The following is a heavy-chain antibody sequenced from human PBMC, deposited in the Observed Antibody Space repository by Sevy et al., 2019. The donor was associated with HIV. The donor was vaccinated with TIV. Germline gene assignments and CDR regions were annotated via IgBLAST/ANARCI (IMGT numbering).Heavy chain of an antibody. D-gene: IGHD3-22*01. V-gene: IGHV3-30*04. CDR2: ISYDGSNK. J-gene: IGHJ4*02. CDR3: ARVGVYYDSSGYYASEYYFDY. CDR1: GFTFSSYA. Sequence: GGSLRLSCAASGFTFSSYAMHWVRQAPGKGLEWVAVISYDGSNKYYADSVKGRFTISRDNSQNRVYLQMNSLRAEDTAVYYCARVGVYYDSSGYYASEYYFDYWGQGTLVTVSS.